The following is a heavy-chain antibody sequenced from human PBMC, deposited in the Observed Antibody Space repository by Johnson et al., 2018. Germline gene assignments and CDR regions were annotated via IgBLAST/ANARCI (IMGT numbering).Heavy chain of an antibody. CDR2: ISYDGSNK. J-gene: IGHJ3*02. CDR3: ARGYYDSREAFDI. CDR1: RFSFSSYG. D-gene: IGHD3-22*01. V-gene: IGHV3-30*03. Sequence: QVQLVQSGGGVVQPGRSXRLSCAASRFSFSSYGMHWVRQAPGKGLEWVAVISYDGSNKYYADSVKGRFTISRDNSKNTLYLQMNSLRAEDTAVYYCARGYYDSREAFDIWGQGTMVTVSS.